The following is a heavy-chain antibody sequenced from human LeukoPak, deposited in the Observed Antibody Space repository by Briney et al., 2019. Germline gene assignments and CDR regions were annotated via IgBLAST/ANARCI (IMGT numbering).Heavy chain of an antibody. CDR2: INQSGIT. CDR3: ARGGTFGEPFSRS. V-gene: IGHV4-34*01. CDR1: GGSFSGFY. Sequence: SETLSLTCAAYGGSFSGFYLTWIRQPPGKGLEWIGEINQSGITNYNPSLKSRITISANTSKKQFSLKVNSVTAADTAMYYCARGGTFGEPFSRSWGQGTLVTVSS. J-gene: IGHJ4*02. D-gene: IGHD3-10*01.